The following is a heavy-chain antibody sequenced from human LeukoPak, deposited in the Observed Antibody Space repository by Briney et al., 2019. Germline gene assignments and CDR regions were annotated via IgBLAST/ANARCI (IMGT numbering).Heavy chain of an antibody. CDR2: ISSSGSIG. V-gene: IGHV3-48*02. D-gene: IGHD3-10*01. CDR1: GLTFSTYS. Sequence: GGSLRLSCEVSGLTFSTYSMNWVRQAPGKGLEWISYISSSGSIGYYADSVKGRFTISRDNAKNSLYLQMNSLRDEDTAVYYCARGVIWFGESPKNWLGPDPWGQGTLVTVSS. J-gene: IGHJ5*02. CDR3: ARGVIWFGESPKNWLGPDP.